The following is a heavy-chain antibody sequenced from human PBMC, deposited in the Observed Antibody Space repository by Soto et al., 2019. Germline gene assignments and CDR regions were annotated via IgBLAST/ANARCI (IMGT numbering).Heavy chain of an antibody. CDR1: GGSISSGGYY. V-gene: IGHV4-31*03. J-gene: IGHJ4*02. Sequence: QVQLQESGPGLVKPSQTLSLTCTVSGGSISSGGYYWSWIRQHPGKGLEWIGYIYYSGSTYYNPSLESRVTRSVDTSKNQFSLKLSSVTAADTAVYYCAREWRDYYFDYWGQGTLVTVSS. CDR2: IYYSGST. CDR3: AREWRDYYFDY.